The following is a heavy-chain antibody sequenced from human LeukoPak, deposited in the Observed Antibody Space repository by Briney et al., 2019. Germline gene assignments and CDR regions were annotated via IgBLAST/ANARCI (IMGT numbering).Heavy chain of an antibody. Sequence: GGSLRLSCAASGFTFSSYGMHWVRQAPGKGLEWVAVISHDGSNKYYADSVKGRFTFSRDNSKNTLYLQMNSLRAEDTAVYYCARGGSYCGGDCYPTLDYWGQGTLVTVSS. CDR3: ARGGSYCGGDCYPTLDY. CDR2: ISHDGSNK. V-gene: IGHV3-30*03. D-gene: IGHD2-21*02. CDR1: GFTFSSYG. J-gene: IGHJ4*02.